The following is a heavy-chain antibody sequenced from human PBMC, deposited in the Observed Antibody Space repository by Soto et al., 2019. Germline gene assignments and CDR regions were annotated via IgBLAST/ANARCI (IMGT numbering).Heavy chain of an antibody. V-gene: IGHV3-30-3*01. Sequence: QVQPVESGGGVVQPGRSLRLSCAASGFTLSSYAMHWVRQAPGKGLEWVAVISCAGTSTYYADSVRGRFTISRDNSKDTVYLQLNSLRTEDTAVYHCARVPGHDGNEYYTFDSCGHGNQVTVSS. J-gene: IGHJ4*03. CDR3: ARVPGHDGNEYYTFDS. CDR2: ISCAGTST. CDR1: GFTLSSYA. D-gene: IGHD3-3*01.